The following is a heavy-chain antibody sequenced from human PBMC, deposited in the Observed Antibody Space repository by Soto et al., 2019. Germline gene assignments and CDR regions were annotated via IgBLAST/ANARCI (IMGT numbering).Heavy chain of an antibody. J-gene: IGHJ4*02. V-gene: IGHV4-31*03. D-gene: IGHD2-15*01. CDR3: ARSLLVAATEGELFDY. Sequence: PSETLSLTCTVSGGSISSGGYYWSWIRQHPGKGLEWIGYIYYSGSTYYNPSLKSRVTISVDTSKNQFSLKLSSVTAADTAVYYCARSLLVAATEGELFDYWGQGTLVTVSS. CDR1: GGSISSGGYY. CDR2: IYYSGST.